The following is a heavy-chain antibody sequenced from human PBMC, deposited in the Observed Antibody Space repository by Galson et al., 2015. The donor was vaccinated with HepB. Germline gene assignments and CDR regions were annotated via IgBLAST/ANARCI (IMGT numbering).Heavy chain of an antibody. CDR1: GDSVSSNSAA. Sequence: AISGDSVSSNSAAWNWIRQSPSRGLEWLGRTYYRSKWYNSYAVSVKSRITINPDTTKNQFSLQLNSVTPEDTAIYYCARQLAYCVANTCQIFFDYWGQGTLVTVSS. CDR2: TYYRSKWYN. J-gene: IGHJ4*02. D-gene: IGHD2-21*01. V-gene: IGHV6-1*01. CDR3: ARQLAYCVANTCQIFFDY.